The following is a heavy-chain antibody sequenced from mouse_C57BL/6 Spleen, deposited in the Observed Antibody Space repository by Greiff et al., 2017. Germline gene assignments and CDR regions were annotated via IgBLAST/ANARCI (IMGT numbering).Heavy chain of an antibody. V-gene: IGHV1-69*01. CDR3: ARKNYSNYRDY. J-gene: IGHJ2*01. CDR2: IDPSDSYT. D-gene: IGHD2-5*01. Sequence: QVQLQQPGAELVMPGASVKLSCKASGYTFTSYWMHWVKQRPGQGLEWIGEIDPSDSYTNYNQKFKGKSTLTVDKSTSTSYMQLSSLTSEDSAVYYCARKNYSNYRDYWGQGTTLTVSS. CDR1: GYTFTSYW.